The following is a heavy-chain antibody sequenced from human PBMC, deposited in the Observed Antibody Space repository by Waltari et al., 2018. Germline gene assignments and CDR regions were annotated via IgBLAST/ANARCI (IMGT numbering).Heavy chain of an antibody. D-gene: IGHD5-12*01. V-gene: IGHV4-39*01. J-gene: IGHJ3*01. Sequence: VLIRQPPGKGPEWTGTISYSGATYTNPSLKGRVTISVDTSKNQYSLKFTSVTAADTSVYYCATYIGASIGTAAFDVWGQGTMVTVSS. CDR2: ISYSGAT. CDR3: ATYIGASIGTAAFDV.